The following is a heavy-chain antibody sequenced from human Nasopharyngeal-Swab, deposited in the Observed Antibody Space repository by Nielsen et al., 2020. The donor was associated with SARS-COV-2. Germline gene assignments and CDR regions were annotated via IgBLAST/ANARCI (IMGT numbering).Heavy chain of an antibody. J-gene: IGHJ6*02. V-gene: IGHV4-34*01. CDR1: GGSFSGYC. CDR3: ARVALGSYLRGRGMDV. Sequence: GSLRLSCAVYGGSFSGYCWSWIRQPPGKGREWIGEINHSGSTSYNPSLKSRVTMSVDTSKNQFSLNLTSVTAADTAVYYCARVALGSYLRGRGMDVWGQGTTVTVSS. D-gene: IGHD3-16*02. CDR2: INHSGST.